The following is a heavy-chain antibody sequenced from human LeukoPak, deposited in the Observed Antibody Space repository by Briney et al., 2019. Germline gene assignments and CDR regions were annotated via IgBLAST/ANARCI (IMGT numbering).Heavy chain of an antibody. Sequence: GGSLRLSCAASGFTFSSYAMNWVRQAPGKGLEWVSSISTSSSYIYYADLVKGRFTISRDNARNSLYLQMNSLRAEDTAVYYCARADSSGYYLFGGFDLWGRGTLVTVSS. CDR1: GFTFSSYA. CDR3: ARADSSGYYLFGGFDL. CDR2: ISTSSSYI. D-gene: IGHD3-22*01. J-gene: IGHJ2*01. V-gene: IGHV3-21*01.